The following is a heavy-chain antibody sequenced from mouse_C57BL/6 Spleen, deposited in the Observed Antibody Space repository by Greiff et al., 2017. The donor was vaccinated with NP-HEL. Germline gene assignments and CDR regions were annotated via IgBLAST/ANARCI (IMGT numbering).Heavy chain of an antibody. J-gene: IGHJ3*01. CDR2: ISYDGSN. V-gene: IGHV3-6*01. Sequence: EVQLQESGPGLVKPSQSLSLTCSVTGYSITSGYYWNWIRQFPGNKLEWMGYISYDGSNNYNPSLKNRISITRDTSKNQFFLKLNSVTTEDTATYYCARGPPCAYWGQGTLVTVSA. CDR3: ARGPPCAY. CDR1: GYSITSGYY.